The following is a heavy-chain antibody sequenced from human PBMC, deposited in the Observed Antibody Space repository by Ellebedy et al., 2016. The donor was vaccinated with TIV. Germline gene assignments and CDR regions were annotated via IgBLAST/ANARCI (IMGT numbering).Heavy chain of an antibody. CDR2: ISSSSSYI. D-gene: IGHD3-22*01. CDR3: ARGPYYYDSSEDY. V-gene: IGHV3-21*01. Sequence: GESLKISCAASGFTFSSYSMNWVRQAPGKGLEWVSSISSSSSYIYYADSVKGRFTISRDNAKNSLYLQMNSLRAEDTAVYYCARGPYYYDSSEDYWGQGTLVTVSS. J-gene: IGHJ4*02. CDR1: GFTFSSYS.